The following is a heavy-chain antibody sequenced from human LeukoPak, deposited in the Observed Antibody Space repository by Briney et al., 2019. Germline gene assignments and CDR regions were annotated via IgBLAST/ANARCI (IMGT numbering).Heavy chain of an antibody. J-gene: IGHJ4*02. CDR1: GFTFSSYS. CDR2: ISSSSSTI. CDR3: ARGPGDDFWSGYPTPYFDY. Sequence: GGSLRLSCAASGFTFSSYSMNWVRQAPGKGLEWVSYISSSSSTIYYADSVKGRFTISRDNAKKTLYLQMNSLRAEDTAVYYCARGPGDDFWSGYPTPYFDYWGQGTLVTVSS. D-gene: IGHD3-3*01. V-gene: IGHV3-48*04.